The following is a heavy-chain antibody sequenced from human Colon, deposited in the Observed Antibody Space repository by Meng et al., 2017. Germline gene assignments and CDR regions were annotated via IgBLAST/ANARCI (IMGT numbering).Heavy chain of an antibody. CDR2: IKHDGSEK. V-gene: IGHV3-7*01. D-gene: IGHD6-6*01. CDR1: GFTFSSYW. Sequence: GESLKISCAASGFTFSSYWMYWIRRAPGKGLEWVASIKHDGSEKYYPDSVKGRFTISRDNAKNSLYLQMNSLRAEDTAVYYCVRDRSSYNFDYWGQGTLVTVSS. CDR3: VRDRSSYNFDY. J-gene: IGHJ4*02.